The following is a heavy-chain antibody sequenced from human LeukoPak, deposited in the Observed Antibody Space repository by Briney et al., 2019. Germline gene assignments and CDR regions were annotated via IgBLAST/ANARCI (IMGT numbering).Heavy chain of an antibody. J-gene: IGHJ4*02. CDR2: INHSGST. CDR1: GGSFSGYF. V-gene: IGHV4-34*01. Sequence: PSETLSLTCAVYGGSFSGYFWSWIRQPPGKGLEWIGEINHSGSTNYNPSLKSRVTISVDTSKDQFSLKLSPVTAADTAVYYCARGPTFKIVVVTALFDCWGQGTLVTVSS. D-gene: IGHD2-21*02. CDR3: ARGPTFKIVVVTALFDC.